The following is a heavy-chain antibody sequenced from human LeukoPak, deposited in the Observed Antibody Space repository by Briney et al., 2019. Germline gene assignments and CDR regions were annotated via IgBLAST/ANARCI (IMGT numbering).Heavy chain of an antibody. D-gene: IGHD2-2*01. V-gene: IGHV3-7*01. CDR1: GFTFSTAW. CDR3: AREYCTSTSCRSDAFDI. Sequence: GGSLRLSCAASGFTFSTAWMFWVRQAPGKGLEWVATIKQDGSEKHYLDSVKGRFTISRDNAENSLYLQMNSLRAEDTAVYYCAREYCTSTSCRSDAFDIWGQGTMVTVSS. CDR2: IKQDGSEK. J-gene: IGHJ3*02.